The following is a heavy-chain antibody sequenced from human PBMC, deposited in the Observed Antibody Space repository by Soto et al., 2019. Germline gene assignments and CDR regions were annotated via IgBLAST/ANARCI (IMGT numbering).Heavy chain of an antibody. J-gene: IGHJ4*02. CDR3: AKALTPPTPHSMVRGVIRPFDY. D-gene: IGHD3-10*01. CDR1: GFTFSSYA. Sequence: GGSLRLSCAASGFTFSSYAMSWVRQAPGKGLEWVSAISGSGGSTYYADSVKGRFTISRDNSKNTLYLQMNSLRAEDTAVYYCAKALTPPTPHSMVRGVIRPFDYWGQGTLVTVSS. V-gene: IGHV3-23*01. CDR2: ISGSGGST.